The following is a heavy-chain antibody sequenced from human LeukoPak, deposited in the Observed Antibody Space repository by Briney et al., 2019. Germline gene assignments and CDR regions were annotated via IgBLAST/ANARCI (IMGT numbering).Heavy chain of an antibody. CDR2: IIPILGTA. CDR3: ARGYYYDSSGYPYGVFDY. D-gene: IGHD3-22*01. V-gene: IGHV1-69*01. Sequence: SVKVSCKASGGTFSSYAISWVRQAPGQGLEWMGGIIPILGTANYAQKFQGRVTITADESTSTAYMELSSLRSEDTAVYYCARGYYYDSSGYPYGVFDYWGQGTLVTVSS. J-gene: IGHJ4*02. CDR1: GGTFSSYA.